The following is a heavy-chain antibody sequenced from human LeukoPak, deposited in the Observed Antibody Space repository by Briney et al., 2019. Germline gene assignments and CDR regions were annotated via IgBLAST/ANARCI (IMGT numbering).Heavy chain of an antibody. Sequence: GESLKISCKGSGYSFTSYWIGWVRQMPGKGLEWMGIIYPDDSDTRYSPSFQGQVTISADKSISTAYLQWSSLKASDTAMYYCAKLGAYSSSWYGSFDYWGQGTLVAVSS. D-gene: IGHD6-13*01. CDR3: AKLGAYSSSWYGSFDY. CDR2: IYPDDSDT. CDR1: GYSFTSYW. J-gene: IGHJ4*02. V-gene: IGHV5-51*01.